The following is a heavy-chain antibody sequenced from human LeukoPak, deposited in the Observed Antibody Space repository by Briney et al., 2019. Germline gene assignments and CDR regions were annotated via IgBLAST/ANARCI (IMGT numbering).Heavy chain of an antibody. V-gene: IGHV4-30-2*01. D-gene: IGHD4-11*01. CDR3: ARAGYSKDNWFDP. CDR2: IYHSGST. CDR1: GGSISSGGYY. Sequence: SETLSLTCTVSGGSISSGGYYWSWIRQPPGKGLEWIGYIYHSGSTYYNPSLKSRVTISVDRSKNQFSLKLSSVTAADTAVYYCARAGYSKDNWFDPWGQGTLVTVSS. J-gene: IGHJ5*02.